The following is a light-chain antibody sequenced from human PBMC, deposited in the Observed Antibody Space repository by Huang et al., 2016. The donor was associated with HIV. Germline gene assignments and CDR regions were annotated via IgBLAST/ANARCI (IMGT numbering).Light chain of an antibody. CDR1: QSLSHSF. V-gene: IGKV3-20*01. J-gene: IGKJ2*01. Sequence: EVLLTQSPGTLSSSPGERVTVSCRASQSLSHSFVAWYQQRPGQAPRLLIYAASTRASDMPERFAGGVAGTDFTLTRNRLEPSDFALYYCHQYGTSPYTFGQGTNLDVK. CDR3: HQYGTSPYT. CDR2: AAS.